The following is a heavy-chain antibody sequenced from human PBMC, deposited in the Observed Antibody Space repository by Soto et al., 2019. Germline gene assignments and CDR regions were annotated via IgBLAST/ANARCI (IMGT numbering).Heavy chain of an antibody. Sequence: SVKVSCKASGCTFSSYPINWVRQAPGQGLEWMGGIIPIFAITNYAHKFQGRATITADESTSTAYMELSSLRSEDTAVYYCARLVPPAPRSGDWFEPWGQGTLVIVS. D-gene: IGHD2-2*01. J-gene: IGHJ5*02. CDR2: IIPIFAIT. CDR3: ARLVPPAPRSGDWFEP. CDR1: GCTFSSYP. V-gene: IGHV1-69*13.